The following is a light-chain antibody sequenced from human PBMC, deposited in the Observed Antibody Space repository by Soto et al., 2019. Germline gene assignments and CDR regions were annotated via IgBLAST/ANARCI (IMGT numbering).Light chain of an antibody. CDR1: SSDVGSYNL. J-gene: IGLJ3*02. Sequence: SALTQPASVSGSPGQSITISCTGTSSDVGSYNLVSWYQQHPGKAPKLMIYGVSNRPSGVSNRFSGSKSGNTASLTISGLQAEDEADYYCSSYSSTNTRWVFGGGTKLTVL. CDR2: GVS. CDR3: SSYSSTNTRWV. V-gene: IGLV2-14*02.